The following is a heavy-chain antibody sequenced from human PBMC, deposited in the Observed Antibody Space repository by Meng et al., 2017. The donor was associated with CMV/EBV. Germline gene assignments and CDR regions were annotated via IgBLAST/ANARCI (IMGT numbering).Heavy chain of an antibody. J-gene: IGHJ5*02. CDR1: GGTFSSYA. CDR3: ARDAARYGVVVVAATPWFDP. Sequence: SVKVSCKASGGTFSSYASSWVRQAPGQGLEWMGGIIPILGIANYAQKFQGRVTITADKSTSTAYMELSSLRSEDTAVYYCARDAARYGVVVVAATPWFDPWGQGTLVTVSS. CDR2: IIPILGIA. V-gene: IGHV1-69*10. D-gene: IGHD2-15*01.